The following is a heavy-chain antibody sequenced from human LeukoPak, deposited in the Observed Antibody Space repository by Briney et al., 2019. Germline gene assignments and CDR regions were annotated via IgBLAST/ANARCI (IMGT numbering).Heavy chain of an antibody. V-gene: IGHV3-48*03. J-gene: IGHJ4*02. CDR2: ISSSGGTI. Sequence: GGSLRLSCAASGFTFSTYEMNWVRQAPGKGLEWVSYISSSGGTIHYSDSVKGRFTISRDNARNSLYLQMNSLRAEDTAVYYCVREVRREGDQFDYWGQGTLVTVSS. CDR3: VREVRREGDQFDY. CDR1: GFTFSTYE. D-gene: IGHD2-21*01.